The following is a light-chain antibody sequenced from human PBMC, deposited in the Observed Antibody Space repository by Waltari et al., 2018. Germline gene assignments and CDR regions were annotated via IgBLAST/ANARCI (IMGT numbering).Light chain of an antibody. CDR3: QQLKSFPYT. CDR2: DAS. J-gene: IGKJ2*01. V-gene: IGKV1-9*01. CDR1: QGISSY. Sequence: DIQLTQSPSFLSASVGDRVTIPCRASQGISSYLPWYQQKPGKAPQILVYDASALQSGVPSRFSGSGSGTEFTLTISSLQPEDFATYYCQQLKSFPYTFGQGTKLEIK.